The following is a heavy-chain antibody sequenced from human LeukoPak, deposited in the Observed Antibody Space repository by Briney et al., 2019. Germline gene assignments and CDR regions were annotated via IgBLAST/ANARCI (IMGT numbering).Heavy chain of an antibody. Sequence: GGSLRLSCSASGFTFSSYAMHWVRQAPGKGLEFVSAINNNGGTTYYADSVKGRFTISRDNSKNTLYLLMNSLRGEDMAVYYCAKGRDSAYDWVDFWGQGTLVTVSS. V-gene: IGHV3-64*04. CDR1: GFTFSSYA. CDR2: INNNGGTT. CDR3: AKGRDSAYDWVDF. J-gene: IGHJ4*02. D-gene: IGHD5-12*01.